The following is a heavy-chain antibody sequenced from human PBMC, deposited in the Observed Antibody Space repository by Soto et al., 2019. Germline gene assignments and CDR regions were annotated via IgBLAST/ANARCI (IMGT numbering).Heavy chain of an antibody. CDR1: GFTFSSYG. D-gene: IGHD3-22*01. V-gene: IGHV3-30*18. J-gene: IGHJ4*02. Sequence: SLRLSCAASGFTFSSYGMHWVRRAPGKGLEWMAVISYDGSNKYYADSVKGRFTISRDNSKNTLYLQMNSLRAEDTAVYYCAKDSLGYYDSSGYYYVKATHSYFDYWGQGTLVTVSS. CDR3: AKDSLGYYDSSGYYYVKATHSYFDY. CDR2: ISYDGSNK.